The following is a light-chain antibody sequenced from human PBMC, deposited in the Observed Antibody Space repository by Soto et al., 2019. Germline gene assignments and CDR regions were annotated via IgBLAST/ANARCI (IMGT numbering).Light chain of an antibody. V-gene: IGLV1-40*01. CDR1: SSNIGAGYD. J-gene: IGLJ1*01. Sequence: QSVLTQPPSVSGAPGQRVTISCTGSSSNIGAGYDVHWYQQLPGTAPKLLIYGNTNRPSGVPDRCSGSKSGTSSSLAITGLQAEDEADYYCQSYDSRLSAYYVFGTGTKVTVL. CDR2: GNT. CDR3: QSYDSRLSAYYV.